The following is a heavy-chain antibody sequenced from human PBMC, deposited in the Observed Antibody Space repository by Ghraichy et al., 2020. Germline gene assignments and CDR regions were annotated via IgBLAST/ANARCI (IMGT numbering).Heavy chain of an antibody. CDR2: IIPIFGIT. Sequence: SVKVSCKASGDSFSNHAISWVRQAPGQGLEWMGRIIPIFGITHYAQKFQGRLTITADTSARTASMELSSLRSEDAAVYYCVRGGYHQLAPYYYYGLDVWGQGTTVTVSS. D-gene: IGHD6-19*01. V-gene: IGHV1-69*04. CDR3: VRGGYHQLAPYYYYGLDV. CDR1: GDSFSNHA. J-gene: IGHJ6*02.